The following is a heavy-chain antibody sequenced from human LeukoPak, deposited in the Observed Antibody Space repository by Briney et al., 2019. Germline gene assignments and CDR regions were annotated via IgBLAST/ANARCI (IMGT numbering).Heavy chain of an antibody. CDR2: ISSSSSTI. CDR3: ARDQRRIAAAGTIDY. Sequence: GGSPRLSCAASGFTFSSYSMNWVRQAPGKGLEWVSYISSSSSTIYYADSVKGRFTISRDNAKNSLYLQMNSLRAEDTAVYYCARDQRRIAAAGTIDYWGQGTLVTVSS. V-gene: IGHV3-48*04. D-gene: IGHD6-13*01. CDR1: GFTFSSYS. J-gene: IGHJ4*02.